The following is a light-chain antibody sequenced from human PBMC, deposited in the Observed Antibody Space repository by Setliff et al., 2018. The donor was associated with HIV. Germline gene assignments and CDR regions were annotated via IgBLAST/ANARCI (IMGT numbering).Light chain of an antibody. CDR1: SSDVGGYNY. Sequence: QSALTQPASVSGSPGQSITISCTGTSSDVGGYNYVSWYQQHPGKAPQLMISEVSNRPSGVSNCFSGSKSGNTASLTISGLQAEDEADYYCSSYTSKNTRVFGTGTKVTVL. CDR2: EVS. CDR3: SSYTSKNTRV. V-gene: IGLV2-14*01. J-gene: IGLJ1*01.